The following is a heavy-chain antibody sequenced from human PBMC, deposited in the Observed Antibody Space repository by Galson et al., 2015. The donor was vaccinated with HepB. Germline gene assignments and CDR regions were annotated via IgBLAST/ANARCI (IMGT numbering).Heavy chain of an antibody. D-gene: IGHD3-22*01. CDR1: GGTFSSYA. J-gene: IGHJ4*02. Sequence: SVKVSCKASGGTFSSYAISWVRQAPGQGLEWMGRIIPILGIANYAQKFQGRVTITAGKSTSTAYMELSSLRSEDTAVYYCANTPGGIGDSSGYYSGFDYWGQGTLVTVSS. CDR3: ANTPGGIGDSSGYYSGFDY. V-gene: IGHV1-69*04. CDR2: IIPILGIA.